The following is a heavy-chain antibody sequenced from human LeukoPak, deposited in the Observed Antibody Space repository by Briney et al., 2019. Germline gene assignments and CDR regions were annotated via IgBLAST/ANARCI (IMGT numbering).Heavy chain of an antibody. D-gene: IGHD2-21*01. Sequence: GGSLRLSCVGSGFTFRSHAMSWVRQAPEKGLEFVSGIYENGGTTYYADSVKGRFSISRDNSKNTLYLQMDSLRGEDTAVYYCAKDFRIGYSAHFDYWSQGALVTVSS. CDR1: GFTFRSHA. CDR3: AKDFRIGYSAHFDY. CDR2: IYENGGTT. J-gene: IGHJ4*02. V-gene: IGHV3-23*01.